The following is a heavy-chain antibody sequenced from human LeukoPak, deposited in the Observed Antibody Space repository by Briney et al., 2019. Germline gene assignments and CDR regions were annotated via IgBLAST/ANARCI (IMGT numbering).Heavy chain of an antibody. Sequence: SETLSLTCTVSGGSFTPYYWSWIRQPPGKGLEWIGHIYYSGSTNYNPSLKSRVTISLDTSKNQFSLKLSSMTAADTAVYYCARGFDGPNAFDIWGQGTMVTVSS. CDR2: IYYSGST. D-gene: IGHD5-24*01. J-gene: IGHJ3*02. CDR1: GGSFTPYY. CDR3: ARGFDGPNAFDI. V-gene: IGHV4-59*01.